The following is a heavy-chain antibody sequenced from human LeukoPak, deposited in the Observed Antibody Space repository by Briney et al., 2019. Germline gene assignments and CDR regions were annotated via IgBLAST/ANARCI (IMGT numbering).Heavy chain of an antibody. D-gene: IGHD3-10*01. CDR1: GFTVSSNY. CDR3: ARGLDYYGSGNYAFDI. CDR2: IYSGGST. Sequence: PGGSLRLSCAASGFTVSSNYMSWVRQAPGKGLEWVSVIYSGGSTYCADSVKGRFTISRDNSKNTLYLQMNSLRAEDTAVYYCARGLDYYGSGNYAFDIWGQGTMVTVSS. V-gene: IGHV3-66*01. J-gene: IGHJ3*02.